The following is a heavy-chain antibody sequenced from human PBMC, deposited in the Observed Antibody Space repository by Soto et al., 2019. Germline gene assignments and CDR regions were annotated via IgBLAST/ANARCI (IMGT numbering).Heavy chain of an antibody. CDR1: GGSISSGYYY. CDR2: IYHSGNT. CDR3: ARGGDGGSVTVEY. D-gene: IGHD2-15*01. Sequence: QVQLQESGPGLVKPSQTLSLTCTVSGGSISSGYYYWSWIRQSPGKGLEWLAYIYHSGNTYYNPSLKRRVTISVDTSKNQRSLTVSSVTAADTAVYYCARGGDGGSVTVEYWDQGTLVTVSS. V-gene: IGHV4-30-4*01. J-gene: IGHJ4*02.